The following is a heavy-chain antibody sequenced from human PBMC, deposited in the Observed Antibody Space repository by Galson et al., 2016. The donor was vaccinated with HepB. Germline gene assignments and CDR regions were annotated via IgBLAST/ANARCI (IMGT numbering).Heavy chain of an antibody. V-gene: IGHV4-4*02. D-gene: IGHD6-13*01. CDR2: IYHSGST. Sequence: SETLSLTCGVSGDSIGSSNWWNWVRQPPGKGLEWIGEIYHSGSTTYDPSLKSRVTMSVDKSKNQFSLKLSSVAAADTAVYYCARVGSWYGPFDYWGQGILGAVSS. CDR3: ARVGSWYGPFDY. J-gene: IGHJ4*02. CDR1: GDSIGSSNW.